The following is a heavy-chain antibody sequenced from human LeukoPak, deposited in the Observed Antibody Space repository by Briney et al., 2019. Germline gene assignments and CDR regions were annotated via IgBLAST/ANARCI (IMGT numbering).Heavy chain of an antibody. CDR1: GGSFSGYY. D-gene: IGHD2-2*01. J-gene: IGHJ5*02. CDR3: ARGSSTWIVVPAAMNWFDP. CDR2: INHSGST. Sequence: SETLSLTCAVYGGSFSGYYWSWVRQTPGKGLEWMGEINHSGSTNYNPSLKSRVTISVDTSKNQLSLKLSSVTAADTAVYYCARGSSTWIVVPAAMNWFDPWGQGTLVTVSS. V-gene: IGHV4-34*01.